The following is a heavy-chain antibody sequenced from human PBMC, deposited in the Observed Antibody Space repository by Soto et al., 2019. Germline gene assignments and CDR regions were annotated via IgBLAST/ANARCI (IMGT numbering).Heavy chain of an antibody. CDR1: GGSISSSSYY. CDR2: TEYSGST. Sequence: PSETRSLTCTVAGGSISSSSYYWGGIRQRPGRGREGIGSTEYSGSTYKNPSLKSRVTISAYTSKSQLSLKLSSVTAADTPVYYCSGSIFTGYRSHDWGQGTLVTVSS. J-gene: IGHJ4*01. V-gene: IGHV4-39*01. CDR3: SGSIFTGYRSHD. D-gene: IGHD3-9*01.